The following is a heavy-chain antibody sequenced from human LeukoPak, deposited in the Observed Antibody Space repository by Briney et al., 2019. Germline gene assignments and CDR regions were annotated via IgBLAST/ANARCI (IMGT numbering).Heavy chain of an antibody. CDR1: GGSISSSNW. J-gene: IGHJ3*02. CDR3: ARLTYYYDSSGYYYAEPDAFDI. Sequence: PSGTLSLTCAVSGGSISSSNWWSWVRQPPGKGLEWIGEIYHSGSTNYNPSLKSRVTISVDTSKNQFSLKLSSVTAADTAVYYCARLTYYYDSSGYYYAEPDAFDIWGQGTMVTVSS. D-gene: IGHD3-22*01. CDR2: IYHSGST. V-gene: IGHV4-4*02.